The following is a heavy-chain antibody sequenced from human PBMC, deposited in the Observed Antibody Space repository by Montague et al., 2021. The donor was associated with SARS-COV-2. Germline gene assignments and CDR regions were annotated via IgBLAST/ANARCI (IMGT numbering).Heavy chain of an antibody. V-gene: IGHV3-21*01. J-gene: IGHJ4*02. D-gene: IGHD3-9*01. CDR2: ISSSSSYI. CDR3: ARDPYYDILTGYYKD. CDR1: GFTFSSYS. Sequence: SLGLSCAASGFTFSSYSMNWVRQAPGKGLEWVSSISSSSSYIYYADSVKGRFTISRDNAKNSLYLQMNSLRAEDTAVYYCARDPYYDILTGYYKDWGQGTLVTVSS.